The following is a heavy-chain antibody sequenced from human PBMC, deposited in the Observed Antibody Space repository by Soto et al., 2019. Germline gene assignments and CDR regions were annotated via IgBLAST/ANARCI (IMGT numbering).Heavy chain of an antibody. CDR1: GFTFSSYG. V-gene: IGHV3-30*18. Sequence: PGGSLRLSCAASGFTFSSYGMHWVRQAPGKGLEWVAVIPYDGSNKYYADSVKGRFTISRDNSKNTLYLQMNSLRAEDTAVYYCAKFGVVDYWGQGTLVTVSS. J-gene: IGHJ4*02. CDR2: IPYDGSNK. D-gene: IGHD3-3*01. CDR3: AKFGVVDY.